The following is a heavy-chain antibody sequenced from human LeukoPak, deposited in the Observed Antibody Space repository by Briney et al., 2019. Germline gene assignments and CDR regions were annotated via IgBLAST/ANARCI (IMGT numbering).Heavy chain of an antibody. V-gene: IGHV3-15*05. CDR2: IKSKTDGGTT. CDR3: TTDVLSPVEQWLVQEIDY. CDR1: GFTFSSYA. D-gene: IGHD6-19*01. Sequence: GGSLRLSCAASGFTFSSYAMSWVRQAPGKGLEWVGRIKSKTDGGTTDYAAPVKGRFTISRDDSKNTLYLQMNSLKTEDTAVYYCTTDVLSPVEQWLVQEIDYWGQGTLVTVSS. J-gene: IGHJ4*02.